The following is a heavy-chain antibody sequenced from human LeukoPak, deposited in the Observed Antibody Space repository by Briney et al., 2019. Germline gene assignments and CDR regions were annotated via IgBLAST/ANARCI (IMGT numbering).Heavy chain of an antibody. D-gene: IGHD5-18*01. V-gene: IGHV3-23*01. Sequence: GGSLTLSCAASGFTFSYHWMTWVRQAPGKGLEWVSAISGSGGSTYYADSVKGRFTISRDNSKNTLFLQMNSLRAEDTALYYCAKASQKWEYSYGSPFDYWGQGTLVTVS. CDR1: GFTFSYHW. CDR2: ISGSGGST. CDR3: AKASQKWEYSYGSPFDY. J-gene: IGHJ4*02.